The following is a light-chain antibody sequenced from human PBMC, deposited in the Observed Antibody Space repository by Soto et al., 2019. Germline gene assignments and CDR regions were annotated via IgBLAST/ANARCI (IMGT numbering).Light chain of an antibody. CDR3: HQYDSSPLT. CDR1: QSVSSSY. Sequence: EIVLTQSPGTLSLSPGERATLSCRASQSVSSSYLAWYQQKPGRAPRLLIYGASSRATGAPDRFSASGSGTDFTLTISSLEPEDFAVYYCHQYDSSPLTFGGGTKVEIK. CDR2: GAS. V-gene: IGKV3-20*01. J-gene: IGKJ4*01.